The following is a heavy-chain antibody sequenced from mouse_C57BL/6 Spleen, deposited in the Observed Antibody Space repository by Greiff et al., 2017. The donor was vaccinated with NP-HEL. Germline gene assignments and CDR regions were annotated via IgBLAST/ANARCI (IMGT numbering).Heavy chain of an antibody. CDR2: IDPENGDT. Sequence: EVQLQQSGAELVRPGASVKLSCTASGFNIKDDYMHWVKQRPEQGLEWIGWIDPENGDTEYASKFQGKATITADTSSNTAYLQLSSLTSEDTAVYYCTTNYGNDYWGQGTTLTVSS. D-gene: IGHD2-1*01. J-gene: IGHJ2*01. CDR1: GFNIKDDY. CDR3: TTNYGNDY. V-gene: IGHV14-4*01.